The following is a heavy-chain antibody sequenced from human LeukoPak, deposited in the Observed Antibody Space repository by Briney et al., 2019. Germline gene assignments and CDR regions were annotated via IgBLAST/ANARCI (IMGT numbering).Heavy chain of an antibody. Sequence: GGSLRLSCAASGFTVSSNYMSWVRQAPGKGLEWVSVIYSGGSTYYAESVKGRFSISRDNVDNVVHLQMSSLRNEDTAFYYCARVAVAGPTGWLDSWGQGTLVTVSS. CDR2: IYSGGST. CDR1: GFTVSSNY. CDR3: ARVAVAGPTGWLDS. J-gene: IGHJ5*01. V-gene: IGHV3-53*01. D-gene: IGHD6-19*01.